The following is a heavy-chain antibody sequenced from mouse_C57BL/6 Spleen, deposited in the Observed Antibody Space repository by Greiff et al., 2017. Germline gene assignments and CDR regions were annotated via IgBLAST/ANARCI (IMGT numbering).Heavy chain of an antibody. CDR3: ARDGGYGSSYGYFDV. V-gene: IGHV5-4*01. CDR1: GFTFSSYA. CDR2: ISDGGSYT. D-gene: IGHD1-1*01. J-gene: IGHJ1*03. Sequence: EVQVVESGGGLVKPGGSLKLSCAASGFTFSSYAMSWVRQTPEKRLEWVATISDGGSYTYYPDNVKGRFTISRDNAKNNLYLQMSHLKSEDTAMYYCARDGGYGSSYGYFDVWGTGTTVTVSS.